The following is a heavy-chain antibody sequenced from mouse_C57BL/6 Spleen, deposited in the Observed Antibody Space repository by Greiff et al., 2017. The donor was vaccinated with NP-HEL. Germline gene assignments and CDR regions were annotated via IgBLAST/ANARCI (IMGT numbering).Heavy chain of an antibody. Sequence: VQLQQSDAELVKPGASVKISCKVSGYTFTDHTIHWMKQRPEQGLDWIGYIYPRDGSTKYNEKFKGKATLTADKSSSTAYMQLNSLTSEDSAVYFWARSGTYYSNYGYFDVWGTGTTVTVSS. J-gene: IGHJ1*03. V-gene: IGHV1-78*01. CDR3: ARSGTYYSNYGYFDV. CDR1: GYTFTDHT. D-gene: IGHD2-5*01. CDR2: IYPRDGST.